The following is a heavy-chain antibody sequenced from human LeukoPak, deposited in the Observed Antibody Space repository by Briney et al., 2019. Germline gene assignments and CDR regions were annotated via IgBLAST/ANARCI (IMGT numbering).Heavy chain of an antibody. Sequence: ASVKVSCKVSGYTLTELSMHWVRQAPGKGLEWMGGFDPEDGETIYAQKFQGRVTMTEDTSTDTAYMELSSLRSEDTAVYYCATRAVGATKIQIFDYWGQGTLVTVSS. CDR2: FDPEDGET. J-gene: IGHJ4*02. CDR1: GYTLTELS. D-gene: IGHD1-26*01. CDR3: ATRAVGATKIQIFDY. V-gene: IGHV1-24*01.